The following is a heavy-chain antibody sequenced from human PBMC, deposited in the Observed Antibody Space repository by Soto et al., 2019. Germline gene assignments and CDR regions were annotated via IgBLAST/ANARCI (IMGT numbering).Heavy chain of an antibody. CDR3: ARGVEISLYYFDY. CDR2: IYESGST. V-gene: IGHV4-59*01. CDR1: GGSISYYY. Sequence: SETLSLTCTLSGGSISYYYWTWIRQPPGKGLEWIGYIYESGSTNYNPSLKSRVTISVDTSKNQLSLKLTSVTAADTAVYYCARGVEISLYYFDYWGRGILVTVSS. J-gene: IGHJ4*02.